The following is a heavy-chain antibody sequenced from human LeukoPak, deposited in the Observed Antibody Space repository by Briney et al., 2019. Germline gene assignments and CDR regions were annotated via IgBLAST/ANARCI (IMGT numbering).Heavy chain of an antibody. V-gene: IGHV1-46*01. CDR3: ARDLSPVGSGGSCPDY. CDR2: INPSGDRT. D-gene: IGHD2-15*01. Sequence: ASVKVCFKASGYTFTSYYIHWVRQAPGQGLEWMGIINPSGDRTTYAQKFQGRVTMTRDTSTSTVYMELSSLRSEDTAVYYCARDLSPVGSGGSCPDYWGQGSLVTVSS. CDR1: GYTFTSYY. J-gene: IGHJ4*02.